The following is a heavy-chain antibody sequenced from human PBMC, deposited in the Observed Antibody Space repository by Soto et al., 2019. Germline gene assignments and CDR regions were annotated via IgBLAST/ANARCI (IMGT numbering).Heavy chain of an antibody. D-gene: IGHD6-6*01. CDR1: GFSVSSSD. CDR3: GASSRKDYHFAMDV. CDR2: IYSGGST. J-gene: IGHJ6*02. Sequence: LRLSCAASGFSVSSSDMSWVRQVPGEGLEWVSVIYSGGSTHDADYVKGRFSVSRDTSKNTVDLQMNSLRVDDTVVYYCGASSRKDYHFAMDVWGQGTAVTVSS. V-gene: IGHV3-53*01.